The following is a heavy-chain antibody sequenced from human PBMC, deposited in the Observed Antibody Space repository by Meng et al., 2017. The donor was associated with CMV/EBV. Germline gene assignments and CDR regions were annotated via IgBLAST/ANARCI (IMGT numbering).Heavy chain of an antibody. CDR1: GGNSRRNA. CDR2: IKHILGKE. CDR3: AIAARPHWDYFDY. D-gene: IGHD6-6*01. J-gene: IGHJ4*02. Sequence: KDTGGNSRRNAIRWERKERGQGVEWMGGIKHILGKEKNEQKYKGRVTITTDESTSTAYMELSSLRSEDTAVYYCAIAARPHWDYFDYWGQGTLVTVSS. V-gene: IGHV1-69*05.